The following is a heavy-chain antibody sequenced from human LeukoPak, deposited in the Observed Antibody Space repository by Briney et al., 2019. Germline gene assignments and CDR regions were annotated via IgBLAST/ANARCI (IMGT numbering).Heavy chain of an antibody. CDR2: INHSGST. V-gene: IGHV4-34*01. Sequence: SETLSLTCAVYGGSFSGYYWSWIRQPPGKGLEWIGEINHSGSTNYNPSLKSRVTISVDTSKSQFSLKLSSVTAADTAVYYCARVHAARRPTNCWFDPWGQGTLVTVSS. CDR3: ARVHAARRPTNCWFDP. J-gene: IGHJ5*02. D-gene: IGHD6-6*01. CDR1: GGSFSGYY.